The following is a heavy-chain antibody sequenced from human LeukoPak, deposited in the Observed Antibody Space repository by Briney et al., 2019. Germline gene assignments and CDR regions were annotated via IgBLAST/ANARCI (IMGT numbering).Heavy chain of an antibody. Sequence: SQTLSLTCTVSGGSISSGGYYWSWIRQHPGKGLEWIGYIYYSGSTYYNPSLKSRVTISVDTSKNQFSLKLSSVTAADTAVYYCARGEGRYFDWLPNLAEYFQHWGQGTLVTVSS. V-gene: IGHV4-31*03. CDR3: ARGEGRYFDWLPNLAEYFQH. J-gene: IGHJ1*01. CDR1: GGSISSGGYY. D-gene: IGHD3-9*01. CDR2: IYYSGST.